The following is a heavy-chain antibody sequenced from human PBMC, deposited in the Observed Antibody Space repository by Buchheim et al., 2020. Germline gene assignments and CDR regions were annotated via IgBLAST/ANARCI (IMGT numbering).Heavy chain of an antibody. V-gene: IGHV3-48*02. CDR2: ISTSGSST. Sequence: EVQLMEFGGGLVQPGGSLRLSCVASGFIFSSYSMSWARLAPGKGLEWISYISTSGSSTYYADSVKGRFIISRDNGRNSLYLQMNSLRDEDTAVYYCTRFHLGDYFDYWGQGTL. CDR1: GFIFSSYS. J-gene: IGHJ4*02. D-gene: IGHD4-17*01. CDR3: TRFHLGDYFDY.